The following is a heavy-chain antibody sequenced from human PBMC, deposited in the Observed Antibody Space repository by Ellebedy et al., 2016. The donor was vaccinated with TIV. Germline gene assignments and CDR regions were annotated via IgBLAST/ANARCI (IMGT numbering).Heavy chain of an antibody. J-gene: IGHJ6*02. V-gene: IGHV4-38-2*02. CDR1: GYSISSGYY. CDR3: ARAGPTMVRGVIIDSMDV. Sequence: SETLSLXXTVSGYSISSGYYWGWIRQPPGKGLEWIGSIYHSGSTYYNPSLKSRVTISVDTSKNQFSLKLSSVTAADTAVYYCARAGPTMVRGVIIDSMDVWGQGTTVTVSS. CDR2: IYHSGST. D-gene: IGHD3-10*01.